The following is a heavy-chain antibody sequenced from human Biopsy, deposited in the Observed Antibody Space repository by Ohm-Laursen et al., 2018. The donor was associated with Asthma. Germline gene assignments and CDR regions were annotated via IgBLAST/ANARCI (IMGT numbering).Heavy chain of an antibody. V-gene: IGHV4-34*01. CDR2: INHSRST. Sequence: SETLSLTCAVYGGSFSGYYWSWIRQPPGKGLEWIGEINHSRSTNYNPSLKSRVTISVDTSKNQFSLKLSSVTAADTAVYYCARAGQCSSTSCYNPGWFDPWGQGTLVTVSS. J-gene: IGHJ5*02. CDR1: GGSFSGYY. CDR3: ARAGQCSSTSCYNPGWFDP. D-gene: IGHD2-2*01.